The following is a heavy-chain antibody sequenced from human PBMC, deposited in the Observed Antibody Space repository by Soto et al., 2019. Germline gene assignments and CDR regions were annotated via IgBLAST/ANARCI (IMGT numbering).Heavy chain of an antibody. CDR1: GGTFSSYA. J-gene: IGHJ4*02. CDR3: ARESRYCSGGSCYFLPGIDY. Sequence: QVQLVQSGAEVKKPGSSVKVSCKASGGTFSSYAISWVRQAPGQGLEWMGGIIPIFGTANYAQKFQGRVTPTADESTSTAYMELSSLRSEDTAVYSCARESRYCSGGSCYFLPGIDYWGQGTLVTVSS. V-gene: IGHV1-69*12. D-gene: IGHD2-15*01. CDR2: IIPIFGTA.